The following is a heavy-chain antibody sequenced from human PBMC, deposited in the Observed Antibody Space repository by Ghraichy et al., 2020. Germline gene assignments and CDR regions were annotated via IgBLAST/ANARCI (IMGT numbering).Heavy chain of an antibody. D-gene: IGHD3-10*01. CDR2: VSGSGGTT. CDR3: ARDQRGFGFDWAIDY. Sequence: GGSLRLSCTASGFTFGNYAMHWVRQAPGMGLEWVSAVSGSGGTTYSADSVKGRFTISRDNSKNMLYLQMNSLRAEDTAEYFCARDQRGFGFDWAIDYWGQGTLVTVSS. V-gene: IGHV3-23*01. CDR1: GFTFGNYA. J-gene: IGHJ4*02.